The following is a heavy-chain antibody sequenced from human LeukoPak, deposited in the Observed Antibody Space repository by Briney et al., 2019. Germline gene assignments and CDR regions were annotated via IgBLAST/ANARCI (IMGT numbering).Heavy chain of an antibody. CDR3: ARVGGDYGDYGYY. J-gene: IGHJ4*02. CDR2: INHSGST. Sequence: SETLSLTCAVYGGSFSGYYWSWIRQPPGKGLEWSGEINHSGSTNYNRSLKSRVTISVDTSKNQFSLKLSSVTAADTAVYYCARVGGDYGDYGYYWGQGTLVTVSS. D-gene: IGHD4-17*01. CDR1: GGSFSGYY. V-gene: IGHV4-34*01.